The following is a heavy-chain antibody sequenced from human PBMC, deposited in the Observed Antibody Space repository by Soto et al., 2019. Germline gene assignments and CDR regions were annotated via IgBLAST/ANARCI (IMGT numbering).Heavy chain of an antibody. Sequence: EVQLLESGGGLVQPGGSLRLSCAASGFTFSSYAMSWVRQAPGKGLEWVSGISGSGDSTGYADSVKGRFTISRDNSEDTVFLQMNRLGAEDTAVYYCAKGGRCITLFGVFIDLGQGTLVTVSS. CDR1: GFTFSSYA. V-gene: IGHV3-23*01. D-gene: IGHD3-3*01. CDR3: AKGGRCITLFGVFID. CDR2: ISGSGDST. J-gene: IGHJ4*02.